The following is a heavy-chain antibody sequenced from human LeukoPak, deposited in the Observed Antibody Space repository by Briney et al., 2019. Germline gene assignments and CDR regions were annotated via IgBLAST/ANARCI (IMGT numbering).Heavy chain of an antibody. D-gene: IGHD3-22*01. Sequence: ASVTVTCKASGYTFTSYYVHWVRQAPGQGLEWMGIINPSGGSTSYAQNFQGRVAMTRDTSTSTVYMELSSLRSEDTAVYYCAISHSSDYYYFYYWGQGTLVTVSS. CDR1: GYTFTSYY. CDR2: INPSGGST. CDR3: AISHSSDYYYFYY. J-gene: IGHJ4*02. V-gene: IGHV1-46*01.